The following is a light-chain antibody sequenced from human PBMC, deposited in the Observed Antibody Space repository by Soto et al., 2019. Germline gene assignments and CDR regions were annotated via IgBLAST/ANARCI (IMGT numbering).Light chain of an antibody. Sequence: DVQMTQSPSSLSASVGDTVTITCRASQGIAFYLAWFQQRPGKAPNLLILAASNLQSGVPSRFSGSGSGTDFTLTISSLQPEDVATYYCQKYDTAPFTFGPGTRVEVK. CDR3: QKYDTAPFT. J-gene: IGKJ3*01. V-gene: IGKV1-27*01. CDR1: QGIAFY. CDR2: AAS.